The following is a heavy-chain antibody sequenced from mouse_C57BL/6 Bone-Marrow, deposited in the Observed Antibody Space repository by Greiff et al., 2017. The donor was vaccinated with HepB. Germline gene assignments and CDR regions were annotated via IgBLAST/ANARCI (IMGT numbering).Heavy chain of an antibody. D-gene: IGHD2-9*01. J-gene: IGHJ3*01. CDR2: ISDGGSYT. Sequence: EVQLVESGGGLVKPGGSLKLSCAASGFTFSSYAMSWVRQTPEKRLEWVATISDGGSYTYYPDNVKGRFTISRDTAKNNLYLQMSHLKSEDTAMYYCARVPSYYGYLFAYWGQGTLVTVSA. CDR1: GFTFSSYA. CDR3: ARVPSYYGYLFAY. V-gene: IGHV5-4*01.